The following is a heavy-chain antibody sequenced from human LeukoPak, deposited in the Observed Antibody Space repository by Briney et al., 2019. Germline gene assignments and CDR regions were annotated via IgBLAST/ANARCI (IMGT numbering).Heavy chain of an antibody. CDR3: AKYDSTSGVDY. CDR1: GYSFTSYW. D-gene: IGHD3-22*01. Sequence: GESLKISCKGSGYSFTSYWIGWVRQMPGKGLEWMGIIYPGDSDTRYSPSFQGQVTISADKSITTAYLQWSSLKASDTATYYCAKYDSTSGVDYWGQGTLVTVSS. J-gene: IGHJ4*02. CDR2: IYPGDSDT. V-gene: IGHV5-51*01.